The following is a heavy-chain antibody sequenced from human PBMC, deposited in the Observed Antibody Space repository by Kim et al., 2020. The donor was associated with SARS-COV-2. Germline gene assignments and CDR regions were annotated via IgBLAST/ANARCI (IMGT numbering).Heavy chain of an antibody. V-gene: IGHV4-34*01. CDR3: ARGRITMVRGVARPRGY. J-gene: IGHJ2*01. Sequence: SETLSLTCAVYGGSFSGYYWSWIRQPPGKGLEWIGEINHSGSTNYNPSLKSRVTISVDTSKNQFSLKLSSVTAADTAVYYCARGRITMVRGVARPRGY. D-gene: IGHD3-10*01. CDR2: INHSGST. CDR1: GGSFSGYY.